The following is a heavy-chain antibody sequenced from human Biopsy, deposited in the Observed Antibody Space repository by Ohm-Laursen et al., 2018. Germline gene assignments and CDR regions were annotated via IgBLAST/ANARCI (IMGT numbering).Heavy chain of an antibody. CDR2: MNPDSGNT. CDR3: ARADPPLFYYGSGSSNWFDP. CDR1: GYTFTSYE. J-gene: IGHJ5*02. Sequence: SVKASCQASGYTFTSYEINWVRQATGQGLEWMGWMNPDSGNTAYAQNFQGRVTMTRNTSISTAYMELSSLKSENTAVYFCARADPPLFYYGSGSSNWFDPWGQGTLVTVSS. D-gene: IGHD3-10*01. V-gene: IGHV1-8*01.